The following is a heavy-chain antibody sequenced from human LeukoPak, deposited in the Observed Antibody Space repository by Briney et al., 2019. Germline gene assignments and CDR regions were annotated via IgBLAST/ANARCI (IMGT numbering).Heavy chain of an antibody. CDR1: GFTFSTYW. J-gene: IGHJ6*03. D-gene: IGHD1-26*01. Sequence: GGSLRLSCAASGFTFSTYWMSWVRQAPGKGLQWVADINQDGSETYYVDSVRGRFTISRDNAKNSLFLQMNSLRAEDTAVYYCARDPYSGSYGNYYYYFMDVWGKGTTVTISS. CDR2: INQDGSET. CDR3: ARDPYSGSYGNYYYYFMDV. V-gene: IGHV3-7*01.